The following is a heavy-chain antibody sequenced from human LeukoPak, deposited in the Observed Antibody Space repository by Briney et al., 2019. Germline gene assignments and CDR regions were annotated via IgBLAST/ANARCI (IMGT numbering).Heavy chain of an antibody. V-gene: IGHV4-39*01. J-gene: IGHJ1*01. Sequence: SETLSLTCTVSGNSIRSSSYYWGWIRQSPEKGLEWIGSIYYSGRTYYSASFKSRVTISVDTSQNQFSLKLRSVTAADRAVYYCASRYYYDTRGYFLHWGQGTLVTVSS. CDR3: ASRYYYDTRGYFLH. CDR1: GNSIRSSSYY. D-gene: IGHD3-22*01. CDR2: IYYSGRT.